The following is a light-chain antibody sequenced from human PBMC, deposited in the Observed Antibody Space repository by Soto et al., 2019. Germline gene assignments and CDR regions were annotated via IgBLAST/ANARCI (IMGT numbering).Light chain of an antibody. CDR1: TGPVTSSNY. CDR3: LFSYSGEEI. CDR2: DTS. J-gene: IGLJ2*01. V-gene: IGLV7-46*01. Sequence: QSVVTQEPSLTVSPGGTVTLTCGSSTGPVTSSNYPYWFQQKPGQAPRTLIYDTSNKHSWTPARFSGSLLGGKAALTLSGAQPEDEADYYCLFSYSGEEIFGGGIKLTVL.